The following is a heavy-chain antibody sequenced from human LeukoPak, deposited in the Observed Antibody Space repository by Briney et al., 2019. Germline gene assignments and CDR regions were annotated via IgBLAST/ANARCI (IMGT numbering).Heavy chain of an antibody. CDR3: ARHAELWLLVDY. V-gene: IGHV4-39*01. Sequence: PSETLSLTCTVSGGSISSSSYYWGWIRQPPGKGLEWIGSIYYSGSTYYNPSLKSRVTISVDTSKNQFSLKLSSVTAADTAVYYCARHAELWLLVDYWGQGTLVTVSS. CDR1: GGSISSSSYY. D-gene: IGHD5-18*01. CDR2: IYYSGST. J-gene: IGHJ4*02.